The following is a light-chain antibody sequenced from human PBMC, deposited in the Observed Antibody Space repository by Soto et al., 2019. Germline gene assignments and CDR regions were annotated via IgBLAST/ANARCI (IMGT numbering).Light chain of an antibody. CDR1: QYVSGH. J-gene: IGKJ1*01. CDR3: PPYHYWWT. CDR2: GVS. V-gene: IGKV3-15*01. Sequence: EIVMTQSPATLSVSPGERVTLSCRASQYVSGHLAWYQQKPGQAPRLIISGVSTRATGIPARFSGSGSGTEFTLTISSLQSEDFAVYYCPPYHYWWTFGQGTKVEIK.